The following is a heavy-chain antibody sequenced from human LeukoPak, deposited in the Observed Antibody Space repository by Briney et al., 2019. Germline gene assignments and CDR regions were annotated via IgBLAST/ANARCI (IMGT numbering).Heavy chain of an antibody. V-gene: IGHV1-2*02. CDR3: ARGIAVAGIDY. J-gene: IGHJ4*02. CDR1: GYTFTGYY. CDR2: INPNSGAT. D-gene: IGHD6-19*01. Sequence: ASVTVSCKASGYTFTGYYLHWVRQAPGQGLEWMGWINPNSGATNYAQKFQGRVTMTRDTSISTAYMELSSLRFDDTAVYYFARGIAVAGIDYWGQGTLVTVSS.